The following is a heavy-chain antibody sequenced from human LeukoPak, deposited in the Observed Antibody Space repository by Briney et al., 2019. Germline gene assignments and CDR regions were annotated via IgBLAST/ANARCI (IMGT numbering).Heavy chain of an antibody. J-gene: IGHJ4*02. CDR2: IHYSGIT. Sequence: SETLSLTCTVSGGSISSYHWSWIRQPPGKGLERLGYIHYSGITNYNPSLKSRVTISVDTSRTQFFLKLNSVTAADTAVYYCARLIAVTGTVDYFDSWGQGTLVTVSS. CDR3: ARLIAVTGTVDYFDS. D-gene: IGHD6-19*01. CDR1: GGSISSYH. V-gene: IGHV4-59*08.